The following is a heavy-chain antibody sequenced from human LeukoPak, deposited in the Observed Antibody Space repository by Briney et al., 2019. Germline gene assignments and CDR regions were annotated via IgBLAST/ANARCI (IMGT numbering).Heavy chain of an antibody. V-gene: IGHV3-53*01. J-gene: IGHJ4*02. CDR3: ARAQWGVYFDY. CDR1: GFTVSSNY. Sequence: GGSLRLSCADSGFTVSSNYMSWVRQAPGKGLEWVSVIYSGGSTYYADSVKGRFTISRDNSKNTLYLQMNSLRAEDTAVYYCARAQWGVYFDYWGQGTLVTVSS. D-gene: IGHD2-8*01. CDR2: IYSGGST.